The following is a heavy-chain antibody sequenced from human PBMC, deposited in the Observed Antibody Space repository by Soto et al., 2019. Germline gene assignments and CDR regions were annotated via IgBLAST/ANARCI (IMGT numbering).Heavy chain of an antibody. CDR3: ARHGGYSNCVRYYYYGMDV. V-gene: IGHV5-51*01. J-gene: IGHJ6*02. CDR1: GDSFTSYW. Sequence: GESLKISCKGSGDSFTSYWIVWVRQMPGKGLEGMGIIYPGDSDTRYSPSFQGQVTISADKSISTAYLQWSSLKAPDTAMYYCARHGGYSNCVRYYYYGMDVWGQGTTVTVSS. CDR2: IYPGDSDT. D-gene: IGHD4-4*01.